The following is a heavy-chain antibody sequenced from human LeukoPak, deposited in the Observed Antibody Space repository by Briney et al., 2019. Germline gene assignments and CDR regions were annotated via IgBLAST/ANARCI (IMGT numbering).Heavy chain of an antibody. D-gene: IGHD3-10*01. J-gene: IGHJ4*02. CDR3: ARRKYDSGTSCLDY. V-gene: IGHV4-39*01. CDR1: GGSIRSTNW. CDR2: IYCGGGTYYNPST. Sequence: SETLSLTCGVSGGSIRSTNWWSWVRQPPGKGLEWIGTIYCGGGTYYNPSTYYNPSLMSRLTISVDTSKKQFSLKMSSETAADTAVYYCARRKYDSGTSCLDYWGQGTLVTVSS.